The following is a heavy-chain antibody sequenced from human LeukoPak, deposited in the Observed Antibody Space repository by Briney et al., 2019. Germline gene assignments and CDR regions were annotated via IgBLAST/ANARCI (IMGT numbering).Heavy chain of an antibody. CDR1: GFTFSSYA. D-gene: IGHD3-10*01. Sequence: HPGGSLRLSCAASGFTFSSYAMSWVRQAPGKGLEWVSAISGSGGSTYYADSVKGRFTISRDNSKNTLYLQMNSLRAEDTAVYYCAKGNYGSGSYFDYWGQGTLVTVSS. J-gene: IGHJ4*02. CDR3: AKGNYGSGSYFDY. CDR2: ISGSGGST. V-gene: IGHV3-23*01.